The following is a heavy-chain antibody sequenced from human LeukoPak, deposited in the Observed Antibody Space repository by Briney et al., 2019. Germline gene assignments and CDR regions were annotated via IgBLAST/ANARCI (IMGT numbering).Heavy chain of an antibody. D-gene: IGHD3-10*01. J-gene: IGHJ6*02. CDR2: IYSGGST. V-gene: IGHV3-53*05. CDR1: GFTVSSNY. CDR3: AKDRRLLWFGESSYGMDV. Sequence: GGSLRLSCAASGFTVSSNYMSWVRQAPGKGLEWVSVIYSGGSTYYADSVKGRFTIPRDNSKNTLYLQMNSLRAEDTAVYYCAKDRRLLWFGESSYGMDVWGQGTTVTVSS.